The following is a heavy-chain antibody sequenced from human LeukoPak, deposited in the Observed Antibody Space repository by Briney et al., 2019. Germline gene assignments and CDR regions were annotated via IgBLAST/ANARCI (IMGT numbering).Heavy chain of an antibody. CDR1: GYTFTDYA. D-gene: IGHD2-21*02. V-gene: IGHV1-2*02. CDR3: AKGDPVMTATSYDR. J-gene: IGHJ4*02. CDR2: INPNSGGT. Sequence: GASVKVSCKASGYTFTDYAMSWVRQAPGQGLEWIGWINPNSGGTNYAQKFQGRVTMTRDTSITTAYMEMRRLRSDDMAVYYCAKGDPVMTATSYDRWGQGTLVTVSS.